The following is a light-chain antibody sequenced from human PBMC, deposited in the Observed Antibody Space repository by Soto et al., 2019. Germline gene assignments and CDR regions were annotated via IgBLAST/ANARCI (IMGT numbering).Light chain of an antibody. CDR1: QVIGNY. V-gene: IGKV1-27*01. Sequence: DIQMTQSPSSLSASVVDRVTITCRASQVIGNYLAWYHQKPGEVPKLLIYGASTLQSGVPSRFSGSGSGTDFTLTISSLQPEDVSTYYGQKYNSVLITFGQGTRLEIK. CDR3: QKYNSVLIT. J-gene: IGKJ5*01. CDR2: GAS.